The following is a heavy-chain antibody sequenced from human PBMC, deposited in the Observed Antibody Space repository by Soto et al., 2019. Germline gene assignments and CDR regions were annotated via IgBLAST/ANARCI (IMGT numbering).Heavy chain of an antibody. V-gene: IGHV4-34*01. CDR1: GGSFSGYY. Sequence: PSETLSLTCAVYGGSFSGYYWSWIRQPPGKGLEWIGEINHSGSTYYNPSLKSRVTLSVDTSKNQFSLRLTSVTAADTAVYYCARHFTMAKYYYYMDLWGKGTTVTVSS. CDR3: ARHFTMAKYYYYMDL. J-gene: IGHJ6*03. CDR2: INHSGST. D-gene: IGHD3-3*02.